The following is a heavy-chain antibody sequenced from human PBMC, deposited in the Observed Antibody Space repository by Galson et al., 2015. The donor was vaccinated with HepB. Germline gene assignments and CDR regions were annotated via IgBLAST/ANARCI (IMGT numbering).Heavy chain of an antibody. V-gene: IGHV1-2*06. J-gene: IGHJ4*02. CDR3: ARTSYHYDSSGYSDY. CDR1: GYTFNGYY. Sequence: SVKVSCKASGYTFNGYYMLWVRQAPGQGLEWVGRINPNSGGTNYAQKFQGRVTMTTDTSIRTAYMELSRLRSDDTAVYYCARTSYHYDSSGYSDYWGQGTLVTVSS. CDR2: INPNSGGT. D-gene: IGHD3-22*01.